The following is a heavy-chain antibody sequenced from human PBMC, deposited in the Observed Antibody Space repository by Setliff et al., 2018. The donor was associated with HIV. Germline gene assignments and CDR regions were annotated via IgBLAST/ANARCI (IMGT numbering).Heavy chain of an antibody. V-gene: IGHV4-61*10. CDR1: GASISDGTYY. CDR2: IYIRGGTT. Sequence: WETLSLTCTVSGASISDGTYYWSWIRQPAGKGLEWIGHIYIRGGTTNYNPSLKSRVTISVDASNNQFSLELRSMTAADTAVYYCARENGDCSGGACYFMLDSWGQGTQVTVSS. J-gene: IGHJ4*02. D-gene: IGHD2-15*01. CDR3: ARENGDCSGGACYFMLDS.